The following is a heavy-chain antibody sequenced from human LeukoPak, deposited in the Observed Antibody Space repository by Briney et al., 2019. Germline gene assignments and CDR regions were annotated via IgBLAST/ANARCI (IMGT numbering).Heavy chain of an antibody. CDR1: GFTFNSYS. CDR2: ISSSSTYI. Sequence: PGGSLRLSCAASGFTFNSYSMYWVRQAPGKGLEWVSSISSSSTYIYYADSMKGRFTISRDNAKNSLYLQMNSLRVEDTAVYYCARDQYYDSSGYSNYYYGMDVWGQGTTVTVSS. J-gene: IGHJ6*02. D-gene: IGHD3-22*01. CDR3: ARDQYYDSSGYSNYYYGMDV. V-gene: IGHV3-21*01.